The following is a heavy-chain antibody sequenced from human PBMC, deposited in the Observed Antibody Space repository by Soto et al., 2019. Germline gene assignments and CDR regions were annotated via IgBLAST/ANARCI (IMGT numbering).Heavy chain of an antibody. CDR3: TRVGGYYGDYPNFDY. Sequence: PSETLSLTCTVSGVSISTYYWSWIRQPPGKGLEWIGYIYYSGTTKYNPSLKSRVTISVDTSKNHFSLKLSSVTAADTAVYYCTRVGGYYGDYPNFDYWGQGALVTVSS. CDR2: IYYSGTT. CDR1: GVSISTYY. D-gene: IGHD4-17*01. V-gene: IGHV4-59*01. J-gene: IGHJ4*02.